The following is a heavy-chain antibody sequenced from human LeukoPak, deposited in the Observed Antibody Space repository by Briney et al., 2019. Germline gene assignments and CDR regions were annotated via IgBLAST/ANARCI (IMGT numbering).Heavy chain of an antibody. CDR1: GGSISSYY. J-gene: IGHJ4*02. CDR3: ARALGEDYYDSSGYYYPNRHQFDY. CDR2: IYYSGSN. V-gene: IGHV4-59*01. Sequence: SETLSLTCTVSGGSISSYYWSWMRQPPGKGLEWIGYIYYSGSNNYNPYLTSRVTISVDTAKNQFSLKLSSVTAADTAVYYGARALGEDYYDSSGYYYPNRHQFDYWGQGTLVTVSS. D-gene: IGHD3-22*01.